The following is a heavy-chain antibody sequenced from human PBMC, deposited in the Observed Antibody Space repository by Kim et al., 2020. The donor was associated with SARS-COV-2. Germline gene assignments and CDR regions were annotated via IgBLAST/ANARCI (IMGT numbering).Heavy chain of an antibody. CDR2: ISGGGEST. Sequence: GGSLRLSCVASGFTFSGYAMSWVRQAPGMGLEWVSTISGGGESTYYTDSVKGRFTISRDNSRNTLFLQMNSLRAEDTAVYYCAKVRGTAMATSYFDYWGQGTLVTVSS. J-gene: IGHJ4*02. CDR1: GFTFSGYA. CDR3: AKVRGTAMATSYFDY. V-gene: IGHV3-23*01. D-gene: IGHD5-18*01.